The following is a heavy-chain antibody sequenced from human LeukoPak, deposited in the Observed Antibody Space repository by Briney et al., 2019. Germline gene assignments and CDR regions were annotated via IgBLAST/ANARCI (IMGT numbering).Heavy chain of an antibody. CDR3: ARGRAYYYDSSGYLKNWFDP. V-gene: IGHV1-69*13. CDR1: GGTFISYA. CDR2: IIPIFGTA. D-gene: IGHD3-22*01. J-gene: IGHJ5*02. Sequence: ASVKVSCKASGGTFISYAISWVRQAPGQGLEWMGGIIPIFGTANYAQKFQGRVTITADESTSTAYMELSSLRSEDTAVYYCARGRAYYYDSSGYLKNWFDPWGQGTLVTVSS.